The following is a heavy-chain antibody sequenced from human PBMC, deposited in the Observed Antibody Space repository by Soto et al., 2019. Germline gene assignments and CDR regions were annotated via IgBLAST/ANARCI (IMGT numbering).Heavy chain of an antibody. D-gene: IGHD3-16*01. V-gene: IGHV2-5*02. CDR2: VYWDDDK. Sequence: QVTLKESGPTLVKPTQTLTLTCSFSGFSLSTSGVGVGWIRQPPGKALEWLALVYWDDDKRYSPSLRSRLTITKDTSKHLVAFTITDTAPVDTATYYRSRGSLGTYSDWGQGTLVTVSS. CDR3: SRGSLGTYSD. J-gene: IGHJ4*02. CDR1: GFSLSTSGVG.